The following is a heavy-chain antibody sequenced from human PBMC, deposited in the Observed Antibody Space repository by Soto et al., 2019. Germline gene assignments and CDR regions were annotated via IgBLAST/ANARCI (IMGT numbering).Heavy chain of an antibody. J-gene: IGHJ4*02. V-gene: IGHV4-4*02. CDR1: GGSISSSNW. D-gene: IGHD3-22*01. Sequence: SETLSLTCAVSGGSISSSNWWSWVRQPPGKGLEWIGEIYHSGSTNYNPSLKSRVTISVDKSKNQFSLKLSPVTAADTAVYYCARDNYYDSSGYFSSGYYFDYWGQGTLVTVSS. CDR2: IYHSGST. CDR3: ARDNYYDSSGYFSSGYYFDY.